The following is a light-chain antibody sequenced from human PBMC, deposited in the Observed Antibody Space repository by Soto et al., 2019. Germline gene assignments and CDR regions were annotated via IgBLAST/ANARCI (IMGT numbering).Light chain of an antibody. Sequence: DILMTHSPATLSVSPGERAALSCRASQSVSSNLAWYQQKPGQAPRLLIYGASTRATGIPARFSGSGSGTEFTLTISSLQSEDFEVYYCQQYNNGPRTFGQGTKVDIK. J-gene: IGKJ1*01. CDR1: QSVSSN. V-gene: IGKV3-15*01. CDR2: GAS. CDR3: QQYNNGPRT.